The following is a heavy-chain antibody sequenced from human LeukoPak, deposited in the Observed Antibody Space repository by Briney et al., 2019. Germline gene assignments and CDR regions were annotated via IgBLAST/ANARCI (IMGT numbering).Heavy chain of an antibody. D-gene: IGHD4-17*01. J-gene: IGHJ6*02. CDR1: GFTVSSNY. CDR3: ARESVDYGTITGYGMDV. Sequence: GGSLRLSCAASGFTVSSNYMSWVRQAPGKGLEWVSVIYSGGSTYYADSVKGRFTISRDNSKNTLYLQMSSLRAEDTAVYYCARESVDYGTITGYGMDVWGQGTTVTVSS. CDR2: IYSGGST. V-gene: IGHV3-66*01.